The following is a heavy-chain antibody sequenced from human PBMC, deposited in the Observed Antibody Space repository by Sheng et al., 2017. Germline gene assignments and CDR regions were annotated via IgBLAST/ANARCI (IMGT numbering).Heavy chain of an antibody. CDR2: ISGGGGNT. CDR1: GFSFSNYA. J-gene: IGHJ5*01. Sequence: EVQLLESGGDLLQPGGSLRLSCAASGFSFSNYAMSWVRQAPGKGLEWVSGISGGGGNTYYADSVRGRFTISRDNSKSTLYLQMNSLRAEDTAVYYCAKVLRSDGYNSDWYYYWG. CDR3: AKVLRSDGYNSDWYYY. V-gene: IGHV3-23*01. D-gene: IGHD6-25*01.